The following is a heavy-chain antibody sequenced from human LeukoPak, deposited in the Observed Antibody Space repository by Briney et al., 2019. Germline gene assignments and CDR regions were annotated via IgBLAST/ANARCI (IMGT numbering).Heavy chain of an antibody. CDR2: IYTSGST. J-gene: IGHJ4*02. Sequence: SETLSLTCTVSGVSISSYYWSWIRQPAGKGLEWIGRIYTSGSTNYNPSLKSRVTISVDTSKNQFSLKLSSVTAADTAVYYCARHGTRYYDSSGYPGSYFDYWGQGTLVTVSS. V-gene: IGHV4-4*07. D-gene: IGHD3-22*01. CDR1: GVSISSYY. CDR3: ARHGTRYYDSSGYPGSYFDY.